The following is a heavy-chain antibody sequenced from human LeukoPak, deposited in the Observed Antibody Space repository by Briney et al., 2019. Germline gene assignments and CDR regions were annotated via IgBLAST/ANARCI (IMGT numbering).Heavy chain of an antibody. CDR2: ISSSGSTI. CDR3: AKAPTVITYDAFDI. V-gene: IGHV3-48*03. CDR1: GFTFSSYE. Sequence: GGSLRLSCAASGFTFSSYEMNWVRQAPGKGLEWVSYISSSGSTIYYADSVKGRFTISRDNSKNTLYLQMNSLRAEDTAVYYCAKAPTVITYDAFDIWGQGTMVTVSS. J-gene: IGHJ3*02. D-gene: IGHD4-23*01.